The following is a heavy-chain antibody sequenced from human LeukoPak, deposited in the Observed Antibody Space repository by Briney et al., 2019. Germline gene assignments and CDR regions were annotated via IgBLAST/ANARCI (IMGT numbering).Heavy chain of an antibody. CDR3: ASERVTMIVVVGTSPDAFDI. Sequence: SVKVSCKGSGGTVSSYTISWVRQAPRQGLEWMGRIIPIFGTANYAQKFQGRVTIITDESPSTAYMEPSSLSSEETAVYYCASERVTMIVVVGTSPDAFDIWGQGTMVTVSS. J-gene: IGHJ3*02. V-gene: IGHV1-69*05. D-gene: IGHD3-22*01. CDR2: IIPIFGTA. CDR1: GGTVSSYT.